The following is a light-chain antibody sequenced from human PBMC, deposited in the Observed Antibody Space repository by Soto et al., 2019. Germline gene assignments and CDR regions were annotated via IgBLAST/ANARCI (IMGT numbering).Light chain of an antibody. CDR2: SNN. CDR1: SSNIGSRT. CDR3: AAWDDSLNGYV. V-gene: IGLV1-44*01. Sequence: QAVVTQAPSASGTPGQRVTISCSGSSSNIGSRTVHWYQQLPGTAPKLLIYSNNQRPSGVPDRFSASKSGTSASLAIGGLQSEDEADYYCAAWDDSLNGYVFGTGTKLTVL. J-gene: IGLJ1*01.